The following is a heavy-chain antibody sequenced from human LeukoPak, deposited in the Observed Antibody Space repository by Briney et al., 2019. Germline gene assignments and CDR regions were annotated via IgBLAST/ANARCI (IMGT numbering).Heavy chain of an antibody. D-gene: IGHD7-27*01. CDR2: INPNSGGT. V-gene: IGHV1-2*02. CDR1: GYTFTGYY. J-gene: IGHJ4*02. CDR3: ARSANWGSGYYFDY. Sequence: DASVKVSCKASGYTFTGYYMHWVRQAPGQGLEWMGWINPNSGGTNYAQKFQGRVTMTTDTSTSTAYMELSSLRSEDTAVYYCARSANWGSGYYFDYWGQGTLVTVSS.